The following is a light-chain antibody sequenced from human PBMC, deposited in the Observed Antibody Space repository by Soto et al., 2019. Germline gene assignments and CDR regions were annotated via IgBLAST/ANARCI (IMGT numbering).Light chain of an antibody. CDR1: ESVRSY. J-gene: IGKJ5*01. Sequence: ETVLTQSPATLSLSPGERATLSCRASESVRSYLAWYQQTPGQAPRLLIYDASNTATGIPARFSGSGSGTDFTLTISSLEPEDFAVYYCQQRNNWPTFGQGTRLEIK. CDR3: QQRNNWPT. CDR2: DAS. V-gene: IGKV3-11*01.